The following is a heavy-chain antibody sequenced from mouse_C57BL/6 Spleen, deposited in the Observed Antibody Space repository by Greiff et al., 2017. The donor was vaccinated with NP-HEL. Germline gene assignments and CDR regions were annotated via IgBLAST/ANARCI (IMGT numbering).Heavy chain of an antibody. CDR1: GYSFTDYN. V-gene: IGHV1-39*01. CDR2: INPNYGTT. CDR3: ARGGSYDGYFYYYAMDY. Sequence: EVKLMESGPELVKPGASVKISCKASGYSFTDYNMNWVKQSNGKSLEWIGVINPNYGTTSYNQKFKGKATLTVDPSSSTAYMQLNSLPSEDSAVYYCARGGSYDGYFYYYAMDYWGQGTSVTVSS. J-gene: IGHJ4*01. D-gene: IGHD2-3*01.